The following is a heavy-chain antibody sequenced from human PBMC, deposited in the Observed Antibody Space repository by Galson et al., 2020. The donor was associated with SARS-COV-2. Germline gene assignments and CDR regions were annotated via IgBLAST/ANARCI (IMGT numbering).Heavy chain of an antibody. CDR3: ARGIYGDWYFDL. V-gene: IGHV4-59*01. Sequence: SEPLSLTCTVSGGSISSYYWSWIRQPPGKGLEWIGYIYYSGSTNYNPSLKSRVTISVDTSKNQFSLKLSSVTAADTAVYYCARGIYGDWYFDLWGRGTLVTVSS. CDR1: GGSISSYY. D-gene: IGHD4-17*01. J-gene: IGHJ2*01. CDR2: IYYSGST.